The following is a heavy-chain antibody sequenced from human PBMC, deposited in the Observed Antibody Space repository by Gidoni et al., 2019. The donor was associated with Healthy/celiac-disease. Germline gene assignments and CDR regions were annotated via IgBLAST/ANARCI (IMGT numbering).Heavy chain of an antibody. Sequence: QVQLVQSGAEVTTPVASVKVSCKASGYTFTRYYMHRVLQAPGQGLEWMGIINPSGGSTSYAQKFQGRVTMTRDTSTSTVYMERSSLRSEDTAVYYCARVNYGSGLGTFDYWGQGTLVTVSS. CDR2: INPSGGST. V-gene: IGHV1-46*03. CDR3: ARVNYGSGLGTFDY. CDR1: GYTFTRYY. J-gene: IGHJ4*02. D-gene: IGHD3-10*01.